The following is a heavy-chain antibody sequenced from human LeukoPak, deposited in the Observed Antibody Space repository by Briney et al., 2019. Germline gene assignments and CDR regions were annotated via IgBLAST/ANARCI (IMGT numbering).Heavy chain of an antibody. CDR2: IKSNIAGGTT. D-gene: IGHD1-26*01. Sequence: GGSLRLSCAASGFTFNNAWMNWVRQAPGKGREGVGRIKSNIAGGTTDYAAPVNGRLTISRDDSKNTLYMQMNSLKTEDTAVYYCTTDGRLIVGAMGFGYWGQGTLVTVSS. V-gene: IGHV3-15*01. J-gene: IGHJ4*02. CDR1: GFTFNNAW. CDR3: TTDGRLIVGAMGFGY.